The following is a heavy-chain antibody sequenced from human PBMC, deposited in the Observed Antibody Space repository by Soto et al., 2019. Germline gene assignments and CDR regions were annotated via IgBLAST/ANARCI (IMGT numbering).Heavy chain of an antibody. D-gene: IGHD6-6*01. CDR3: ASPSLAASTPTTHAMDV. V-gene: IGHV1-18*01. CDR1: GYTFTTYG. CDR2: ISAYNGKT. Sequence: ASVKVSCKASGYTFTTYGISWVRQAPGQGLEWMGWISAYNGKTNYAQKLQGRVTMATDTSTSTAYMELRSLRSDDTAVYYCASPSLAASTPTTHAMDVWCQATTVTVSS. J-gene: IGHJ6*02.